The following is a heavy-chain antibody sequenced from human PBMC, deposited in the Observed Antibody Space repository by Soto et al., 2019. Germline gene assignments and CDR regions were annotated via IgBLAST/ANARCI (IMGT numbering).Heavy chain of an antibody. V-gene: IGHV4-61*01. CDR3: AREGTSPVYHIYSGMDV. J-gene: IGHJ6*02. CDR2: IYYSGST. CDR1: GGSVSSGSYY. Sequence: QVQLQESGPGLVKPSETLSLTCTVSGGSVSSGSYYWSWIRQPPGKGLEWIGYIYYSGSTIHNPSLKSPGTISVDTSITPLSLKLSSVPAAATAVYCCAREGTSPVYHIYSGMDVWGQGTTVTVSS. D-gene: IGHD2-2*01.